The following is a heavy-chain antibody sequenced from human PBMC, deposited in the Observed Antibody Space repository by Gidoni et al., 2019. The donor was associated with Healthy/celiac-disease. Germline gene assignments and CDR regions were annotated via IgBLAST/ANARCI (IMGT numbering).Heavy chain of an antibody. CDR3: ARDSRGYYDSSGLGY. CDR2: IWYDGSNK. CDR1: GFTFSSYG. J-gene: IGHJ4*02. D-gene: IGHD3-22*01. Sequence: QVQLVESGGGVVQPGRSLRRSCAASGFTFSSYGMHWVRQAPGKGLEWVAVIWYDGSNKYYADSVKGRFTISRDNSKNTLYLQMNSLRAEDTAVYYCARDSRGYYDSSGLGYWGQGTLVTVSS. V-gene: IGHV3-33*01.